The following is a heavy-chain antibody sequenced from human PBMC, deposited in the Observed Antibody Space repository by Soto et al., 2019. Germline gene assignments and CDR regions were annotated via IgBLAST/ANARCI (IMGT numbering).Heavy chain of an antibody. CDR1: GFTFSSYW. CDR3: ARDRPYYYGSYPV. CDR2: IKQDGSEK. V-gene: IGHV3-7*01. J-gene: IGHJ6*02. Sequence: EVQLVESGGGLVQPGGSLRLSCAASGFTFSSYWMSWVRQAPGKGLEWVANIKQDGSEKYYVDSVKGRFTISRDNAKNSLYLQMNSLRAEDTAVYYGARDRPYYYGSYPVWGQGTTVTVSS. D-gene: IGHD3-10*01.